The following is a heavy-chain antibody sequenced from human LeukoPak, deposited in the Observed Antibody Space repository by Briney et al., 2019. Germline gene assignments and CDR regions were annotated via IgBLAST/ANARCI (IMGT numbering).Heavy chain of an antibody. V-gene: IGHV3-30*02. CDR3: AIDWDLVGATQYGPLDY. Sequence: GRSLRLSCAASGFTFSIHGMQWVRQAPGKGLEWVAFIRYDGSNKYFADSVKGRFTISRDNSKNTLYLQMNSLRAEDTTVYYCAIDWDLVGATQYGPLDYWGQGTLVTVSS. J-gene: IGHJ4*02. D-gene: IGHD1-26*01. CDR1: GFTFSIHG. CDR2: IRYDGSNK.